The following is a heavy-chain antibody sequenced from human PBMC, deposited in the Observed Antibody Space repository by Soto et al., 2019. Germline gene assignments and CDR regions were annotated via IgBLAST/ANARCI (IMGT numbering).Heavy chain of an antibody. CDR2: MQPSTGRT. CDR1: GYRFTSLD. D-gene: IGHD1-26*01. CDR3: ARGVSAGVDY. V-gene: IGHV1-8*01. Sequence: GSVKVYCKASGYRFTSLDINFVRQTAGQGLEWMGWMQPSTGRTGYAQKFQGRVTMTRDTSINTAYMELTTLTSYDTAFYYCARGVSAGVDYWGKGNLVTVSS. J-gene: IGHJ4*02.